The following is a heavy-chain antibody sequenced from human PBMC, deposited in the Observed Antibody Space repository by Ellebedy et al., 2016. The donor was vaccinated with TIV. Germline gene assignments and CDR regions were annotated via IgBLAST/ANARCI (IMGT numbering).Heavy chain of an antibody. CDR2: INTDGTST. D-gene: IGHD1-26*01. Sequence: GGSLRLSCAASRFTFSSYDMHWVRQATGKGLVWVSRINTDGTSTSYADSVKGRFTISRDNAKNTLYLQMNSLRAEDTAVYYCARGSWEHRGFDYWGQGTLVTVSS. CDR3: ARGSWEHRGFDY. CDR1: RFTFSSYD. J-gene: IGHJ4*02. V-gene: IGHV3-74*01.